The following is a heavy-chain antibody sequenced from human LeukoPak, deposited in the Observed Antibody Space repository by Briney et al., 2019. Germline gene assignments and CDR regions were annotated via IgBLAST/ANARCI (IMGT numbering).Heavy chain of an antibody. D-gene: IGHD1-14*01. J-gene: IGHJ4*02. CDR1: GYTFTDYY. V-gene: IGHV1-2*02. CDR2: INPNSCGT. CDR3: ARVLARYGNLDY. Sequence: ASVKVSCKACGYTFTDYYIHWLRQAPGQGLVWMGWINPNSCGTNYTQKFQGRVTMSRDTSISTAYLELNRLTSDDTAVYYCARVLARYGNLDYWGQGILVTVSS.